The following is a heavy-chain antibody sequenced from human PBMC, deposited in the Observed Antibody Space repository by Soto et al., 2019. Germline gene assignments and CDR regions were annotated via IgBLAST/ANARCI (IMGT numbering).Heavy chain of an antibody. J-gene: IGHJ4*02. V-gene: IGHV3-9*01. CDR2: ISWNSGSI. D-gene: IGHD6-25*01. CDR3: AKDIRLRAAAGFIPPDY. Sequence: CLRLSCAASGFTFDDYAMHWVRQAPWKGLEWVSGISWNSGSIGYADSVKGRFTISRDNAKNSLYLQMNSLRAEDTALYYCAKDIRLRAAAGFIPPDYWGQGTLVTVSS. CDR1: GFTFDDYA.